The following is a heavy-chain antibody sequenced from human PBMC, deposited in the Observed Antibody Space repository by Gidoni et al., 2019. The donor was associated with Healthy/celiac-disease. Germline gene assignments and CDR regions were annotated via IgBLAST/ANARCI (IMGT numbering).Heavy chain of an antibody. V-gene: IGHV3-72*01. CDR2: TRNKVNRYTT. J-gene: IGHJ5*02. CDR3: VRDLSGSS. Sequence: QLVESGGGLVQPGGSLRLSCAASRFTLSDHHMDWVRQAPGKGLEWVGRTRNKVNRYTTEYAASVKGRFTISRDDSNNSPYLQMNSLKTEDTAVYYCVRDLSGSSWGQGTLVTVSS. CDR1: RFTLSDHH. D-gene: IGHD1-26*01.